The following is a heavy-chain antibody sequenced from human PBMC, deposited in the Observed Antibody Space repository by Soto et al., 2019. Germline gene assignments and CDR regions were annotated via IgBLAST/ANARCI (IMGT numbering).Heavy chain of an antibody. CDR1: GGSISSYY. V-gene: IGHV4-59*08. CDR3: ARRYGSSFDY. J-gene: IGHJ4*02. CDR2: IYYSGST. Sequence: QVQLQESGPGLVKPSETLSLTCTVSGGSISSYYWSWIRQPPGKGLEWIGYIYYSGSTNYNPSLQSRVTISVDTSKTQFSLNLSSMTAADTAVYYCARRYGSSFDYWGQGTLVTVSS. D-gene: IGHD1-1*01.